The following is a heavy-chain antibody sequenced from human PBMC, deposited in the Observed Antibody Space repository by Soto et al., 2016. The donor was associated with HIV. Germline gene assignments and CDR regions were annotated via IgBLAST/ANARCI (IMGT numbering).Heavy chain of an antibody. CDR3: ARVSWPGGYSNPYFDN. CDR2: MNPNSGNT. Sequence: QVQLVQSGAEVKKPGASVKVSCKASGYTFTSYDINWVRQATGQGLEWMGWMNPNSGNTGYAQKFQGRVTITRNTSISTAYMELSSLRSEDTAVYYCARVSWPGGYSNPYFDNWGQGTLVTVSS. J-gene: IGHJ4*02. D-gene: IGHD5-12*01. CDR1: GYTFTSYD. V-gene: IGHV1-8*03.